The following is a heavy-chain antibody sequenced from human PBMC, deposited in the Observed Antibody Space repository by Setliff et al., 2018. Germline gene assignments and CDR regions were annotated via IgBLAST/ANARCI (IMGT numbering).Heavy chain of an antibody. CDR1: GYTFTNYG. CDR3: ARINFYVSSGYYYAPDY. D-gene: IGHD3-22*01. J-gene: IGHJ4*02. CDR2: INNYNTNT. Sequence: ASVKVSCKASGYTFTNYGITWVRQAPGQGLEWMGWINNYNTNTKYAQKLQGRVTMTTDTSTSTAYMELRSLRSDETAVYYCARINFYVSSGYYYAPDYWGQGTLVTVSS. V-gene: IGHV1-18*01.